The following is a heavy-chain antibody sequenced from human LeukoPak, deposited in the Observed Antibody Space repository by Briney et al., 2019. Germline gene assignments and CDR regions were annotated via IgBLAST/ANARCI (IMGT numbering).Heavy chain of an antibody. V-gene: IGHV1-24*01. D-gene: IGHD1-26*01. CDR3: ATGFTLGVTNPPLG. CDR2: FDPEDGET. Sequence: ASVKVSCKVSGYTLTELSMHWVRQAPGKGLEWMGGFDPEDGETIYAQKFQGRVTMTEDTSTDTAYMELSSLRSEDTAVYYCATGFTLGVTNPPLGWGQGTLVTVSS. J-gene: IGHJ4*02. CDR1: GYTLTELS.